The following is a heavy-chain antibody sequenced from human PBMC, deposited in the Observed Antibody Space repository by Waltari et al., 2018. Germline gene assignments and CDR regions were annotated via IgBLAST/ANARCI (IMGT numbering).Heavy chain of an antibody. D-gene: IGHD3-3*01. CDR1: AFTFSRYD. J-gene: IGHJ4*02. V-gene: IGHV3-33*06. CDR3: AKGEWFLDY. CDR2: IWYDGSNK. Sequence: QVQLVETGGRLVKPGRSMRHSWAASAFTFSRYDRHWVRQAPGKGLEWVAVIWYDGSNKYYADSVKGRFTISRDNSKNTLYLQMNSLRAEDTAMYYCAKGEWFLDYWGQGTLVTVSS.